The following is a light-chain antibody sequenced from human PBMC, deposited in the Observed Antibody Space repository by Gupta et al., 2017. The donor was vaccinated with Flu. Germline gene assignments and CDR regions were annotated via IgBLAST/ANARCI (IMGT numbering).Light chain of an antibody. J-gene: IGKJ4*01. Sequence: DIVMTQSPDFLAVSLGERATINCKSSQSVLHTNNKNYLTWHQQKPGQPPKLLISWASTRESGVPDRFSGSGSGTXFTLTIXSLQAEDVAVYYCQQDYTSPVTFGXGTKVEIK. CDR2: WAS. CDR1: QSVLHTNNKNY. V-gene: IGKV4-1*01. CDR3: QQDYTSPVT.